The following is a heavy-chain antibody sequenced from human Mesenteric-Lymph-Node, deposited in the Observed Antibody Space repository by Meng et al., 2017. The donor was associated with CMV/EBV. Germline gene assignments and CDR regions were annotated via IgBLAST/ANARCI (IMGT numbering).Heavy chain of an antibody. D-gene: IGHD1-26*01. J-gene: IGHJ4*02. V-gene: IGHV3-9*01. CDR3: AKDGSGSYFGVVDY. CDR2: ISWNSGSI. Sequence: GGSLRLSCAASGFTFDDYAMHWVRQAPGKGLEWVSGISWNSGSIGYADSVKGRFTISRDNAKNSLYLQMNSLRAEDTALYYCAKDGSGSYFGVVDYWGQGTLVTVSS. CDR1: GFTFDDYA.